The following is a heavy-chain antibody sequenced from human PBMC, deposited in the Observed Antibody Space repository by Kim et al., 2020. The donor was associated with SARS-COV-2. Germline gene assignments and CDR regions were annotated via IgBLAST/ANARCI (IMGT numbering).Heavy chain of an antibody. CDR1: GYSISSGYY. V-gene: IGHV4-38-2*02. CDR2: IYHSGST. CDR3: ARTLLLWFGETNY. D-gene: IGHD3-10*01. J-gene: IGHJ4*02. Sequence: SETLSLTCTVSGYSISSGYYWGWIRQPPGKGLEWIGSIYHSGSTYYNPSLKSRVTISVDTSKNQFSLKLSSVTAADTAVYYCARTLLLWFGETNYWGQGTLVTVSS.